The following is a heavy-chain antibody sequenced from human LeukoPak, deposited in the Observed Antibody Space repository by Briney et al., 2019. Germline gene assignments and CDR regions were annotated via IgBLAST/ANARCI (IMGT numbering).Heavy chain of an antibody. CDR2: ISGSGGST. Sequence: GGSLRLSCAASGFTFSSYAMSWVRQAPGKGLEWVSAISGSGGSTYYADSVKGWFTISRDNSKNTLYLQMNSLRAEDTAVYYCAKGAPGYCSGGSCYNYYYYYGMDVWGQGTTVTVSS. J-gene: IGHJ6*02. CDR1: GFTFSSYA. CDR3: AKGAPGYCSGGSCYNYYYYYGMDV. D-gene: IGHD2-15*01. V-gene: IGHV3-23*01.